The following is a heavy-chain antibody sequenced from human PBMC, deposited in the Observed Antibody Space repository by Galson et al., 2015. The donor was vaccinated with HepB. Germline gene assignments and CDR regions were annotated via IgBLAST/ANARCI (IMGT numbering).Heavy chain of an antibody. CDR3: ARGPGIQKKTRGLFADY. J-gene: IGHJ4*02. D-gene: IGHD3-3*01. CDR2: IYSGGST. V-gene: IGHV3-66*02. CDR1: GFTVSSNY. Sequence: LRLSCAASGFTVSSNYMSWVRQAPGKGLEWVSVIYSGGSTYYADSVKGRFTISRDNSKNTLYLQMNSLRAEDTAVYYCARGPGIQKKTRGLFADYWGQGTLVTVSS.